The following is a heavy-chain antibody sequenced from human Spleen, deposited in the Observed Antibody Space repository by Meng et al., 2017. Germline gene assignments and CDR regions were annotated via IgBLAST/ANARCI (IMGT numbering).Heavy chain of an antibody. Sequence: SVKVSCKASGGTFSSYAISWVRQAPGQGLEWMGGIIPIFGTANYAQKFQGRVTITADESTSTAYMELSSLRSEDTAVYYCASDSSGWYSFDLWGRGALVTVSS. D-gene: IGHD6-19*01. CDR2: IIPIFGTA. CDR3: ASDSSGWYSFDL. J-gene: IGHJ2*01. V-gene: IGHV1-69*13. CDR1: GGTFSSYA.